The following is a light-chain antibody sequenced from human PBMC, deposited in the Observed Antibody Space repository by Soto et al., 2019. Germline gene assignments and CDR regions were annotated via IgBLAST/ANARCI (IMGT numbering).Light chain of an antibody. Sequence: QSVLTQPPLVSGTPGQRVTISCSGSSSNIGSNVVNWYQQLPGTAPKLLIFNNNNRPSGVPDRFSGSKSGTSASLAISGLQSEDEADYYCAAWDDSLSGPVFGGGTQLTV. J-gene: IGLJ3*02. CDR2: NNN. CDR3: AAWDDSLSGPV. V-gene: IGLV1-44*01. CDR1: SSNIGSNV.